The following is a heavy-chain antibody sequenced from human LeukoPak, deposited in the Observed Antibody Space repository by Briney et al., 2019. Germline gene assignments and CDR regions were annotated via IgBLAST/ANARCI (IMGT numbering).Heavy chain of an antibody. CDR3: ARVVSDYDFWSGYYTPRDYYYYMDV. V-gene: IGHV4-30-4*07. CDR2: IYYSGST. D-gene: IGHD3-3*01. CDR1: GGSISSGGYS. J-gene: IGHJ6*03. Sequence: PSETLSLTCAVSGGSISSGGYSWSWIRQPPGKGLEGIGYIYYSGSTYYNPSLKSRVTISVDTSKNQFSLKLSSVTAADTAVYYCARVVSDYDFWSGYYTPRDYYYYMDVWGKGTTVTVSS.